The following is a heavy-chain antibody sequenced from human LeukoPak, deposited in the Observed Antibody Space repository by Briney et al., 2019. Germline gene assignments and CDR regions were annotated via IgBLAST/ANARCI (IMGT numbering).Heavy chain of an antibody. CDR2: IFYNGNT. D-gene: IGHD3-10*01. CDR1: GDSISTYY. V-gene: IGHV4-59*01. CDR3: AREEQSVGPYFDY. Sequence: SETLSLTCTVSGDSISTYYWSWIRQPPGKGLEWIGYIFYNGNTNYNLSLKSRVTMSMDTSKNQFSLRLNSVTAADTALYFCAREEQSVGPYFDYWGQGILVTVSS. J-gene: IGHJ4*02.